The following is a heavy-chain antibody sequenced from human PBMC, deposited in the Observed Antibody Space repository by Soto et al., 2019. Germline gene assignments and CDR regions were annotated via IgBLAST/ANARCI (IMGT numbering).Heavy chain of an antibody. D-gene: IGHD3-22*01. CDR2: ISAYNGNT. Sequence: GPSVKVSCKASGYTFTSYAMHWVRQAPGQGLEWMGWISAYNGNTKYAQKLQGRVTMTRDTSTSTAYMELRSLRSDDTAVYYCARGMIASRLDYWGQGTLVTVSS. CDR1: GYTFTSYA. V-gene: IGHV1-18*01. J-gene: IGHJ4*02. CDR3: ARGMIASRLDY.